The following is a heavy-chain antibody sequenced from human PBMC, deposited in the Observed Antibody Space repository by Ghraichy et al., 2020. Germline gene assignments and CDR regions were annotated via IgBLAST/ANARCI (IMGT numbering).Heavy chain of an antibody. V-gene: IGHV3-23*01. CDR1: GFPFSGYA. Sequence: GGSLRLSCEVSGFPFSGYAMSWVRQAPGKGLEWVSGISGRDDSTFYADSVRGRFTISRDNPKSTFYLQMNRLSAEDTAVYYCAKGGWGFGEFKFDYWGQGTLVTVSS. J-gene: IGHJ4*02. D-gene: IGHD3-10*01. CDR3: AKGGWGFGEFKFDY. CDR2: ISGRDDST.